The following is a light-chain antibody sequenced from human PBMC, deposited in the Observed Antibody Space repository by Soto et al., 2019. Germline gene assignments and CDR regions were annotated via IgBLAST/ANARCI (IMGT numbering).Light chain of an antibody. J-gene: IGKJ4*01. CDR3: QQTYSTPLT. V-gene: IGKV1-39*01. CDR1: QSISSY. CDR2: AAS. Sequence: DIQMTQSPSSLSASVGYRVTITCRASQSISSYLNWYQQKPRKAPKLLIYAASSLQSGVPSRFSGSGSGTDFILTISSLQPEDFATYYCQQTYSTPLTFGGGTKVDIK.